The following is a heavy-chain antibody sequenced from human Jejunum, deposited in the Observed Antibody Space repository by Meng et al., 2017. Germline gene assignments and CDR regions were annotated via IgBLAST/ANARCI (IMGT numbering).Heavy chain of an antibody. J-gene: IGHJ3*02. CDR1: GSTFSTSS. CDR3: ARARPSDFSAI. D-gene: IGHD3/OR15-3a*01. CDR2: ISDSSSHI. V-gene: IGHV3-21*01. Sequence: GESLMISCAASGSTFSTSSMHWVRQAPGKGLEWVSSISDSSSHIYYEDSVKSRFTITRDNAKNTMYLQMNSLRTDDTAVYYCARARPSDFSAIWGQGTMVTVSS.